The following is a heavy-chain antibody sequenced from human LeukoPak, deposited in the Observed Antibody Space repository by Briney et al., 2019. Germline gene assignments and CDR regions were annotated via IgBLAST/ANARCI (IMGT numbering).Heavy chain of an antibody. V-gene: IGHV4-59*08. CDR2: IYYSGST. Sequence: SETLSLTCTVSGGSISSYYWSWIRQPPGKGLEWIGYIYYSGSTNYNPSLKSRVTISVDTSKNQFSLKLSSVTAAGTAVYYCARHDIVILPGAIGGSNWSDPWGQGTLVTVSS. J-gene: IGHJ5*02. CDR3: ARHDIVILPGAIGGSNWSDP. D-gene: IGHD2-2*01. CDR1: GGSISSYY.